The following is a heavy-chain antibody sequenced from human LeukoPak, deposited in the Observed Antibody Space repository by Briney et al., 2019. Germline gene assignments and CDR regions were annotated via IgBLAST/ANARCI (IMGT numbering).Heavy chain of an antibody. D-gene: IGHD6-19*01. CDR3: ARSYSWLAPFDY. CDR2: ISYDGSNK. V-gene: IGHV3-30*04. CDR1: GFTFSSYA. Sequence: GGSLRLSCAASGFTFSSYAMHWVRQAPGKGLEWVAVISYDGSNKYYADSVKGRFTISRDNSKNTLYLQMNSLRAEDTAVYYRARSYSWLAPFDYWGQGTLVTVSS. J-gene: IGHJ4*02.